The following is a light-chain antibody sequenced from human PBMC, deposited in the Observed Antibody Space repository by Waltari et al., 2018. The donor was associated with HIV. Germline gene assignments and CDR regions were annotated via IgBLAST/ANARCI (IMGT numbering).Light chain of an antibody. CDR1: HSVGSL. J-gene: IGKJ4*01. CDR3: QQRSAWPLT. V-gene: IGKV3-11*01. CDR2: DAS. Sequence: EIVLTQSPATLSLSPGGRATLPCGASHSVGSLIAWYQQKPGQAPRLLIYDASNRATGIPARFSGSGSGTDFTLTISSLEPEDFAVYYCQQRSAWPLTFGGGTKVEIK.